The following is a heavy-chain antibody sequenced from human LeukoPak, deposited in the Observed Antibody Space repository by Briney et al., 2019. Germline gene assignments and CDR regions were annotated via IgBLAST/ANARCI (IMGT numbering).Heavy chain of an antibody. D-gene: IGHD2-2*01. J-gene: IGHJ5*02. CDR2: IIPIFGTA. CDR1: GGTFSSYA. Sequence: SSVKVSCKASGGTFSSYAISWVRQAPGQGLEWMGGIIPIFGTANYAQKFQGRVTITADESTSTAYMELSSLRSEDTAVYYCAREPYCSSTSCWYNWLDPWGQGTLVTVSS. CDR3: AREPYCSSTSCWYNWLDP. V-gene: IGHV1-69*01.